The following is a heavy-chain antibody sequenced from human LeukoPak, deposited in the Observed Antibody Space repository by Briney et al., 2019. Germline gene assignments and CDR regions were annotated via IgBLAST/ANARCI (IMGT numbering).Heavy chain of an antibody. V-gene: IGHV1-18*01. Sequence: ASVKVSCKASGGTFSSYAISWVRQAPGQGLEWMGWISAYNGNTNYAQKLQGRVTMTTDTSTSTAYMELRSLRSDDTAVYYCARDRDYTKVRGCSSTSCHPPDYWGQGTLVTVSS. J-gene: IGHJ4*02. CDR3: ARDRDYTKVRGCSSTSCHPPDY. D-gene: IGHD2-2*01. CDR1: GGTFSSYA. CDR2: ISAYNGNT.